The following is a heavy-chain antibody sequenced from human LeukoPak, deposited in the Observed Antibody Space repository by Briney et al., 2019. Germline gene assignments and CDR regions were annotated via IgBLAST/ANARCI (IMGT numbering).Heavy chain of an antibody. V-gene: IGHV4-59*01. Sequence: SETLSLTCTVSGGSISSYYWSWIRHPPGPGLEWIGYIYYSGSTNYNPSLKSRVTISVDTSKNQFSLKLSSVTAADTAVYYCGRDLMGAAGENWFDPWGQGTLVTVSS. J-gene: IGHJ5*02. CDR1: GGSISSYY. CDR2: IYYSGST. D-gene: IGHD6-13*01. CDR3: GRDLMGAAGENWFDP.